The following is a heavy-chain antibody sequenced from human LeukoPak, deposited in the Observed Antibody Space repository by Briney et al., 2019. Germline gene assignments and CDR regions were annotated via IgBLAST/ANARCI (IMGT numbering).Heavy chain of an antibody. CDR3: ARDYGDYVDAFDI. V-gene: IGHV1-18*01. CDR2: ISAYNGNT. CDR1: GYTFTSYG. Sequence: ASVTVSCKASGYTFTSYGISWVRQAPGQGLEWMGWISAYNGNTNYAQKLQGRVTMTTDTSTTTAYMELRGLRSDDTAVYYCARDYGDYVDAFDIWGQGTMVTVSS. J-gene: IGHJ3*02. D-gene: IGHD4-17*01.